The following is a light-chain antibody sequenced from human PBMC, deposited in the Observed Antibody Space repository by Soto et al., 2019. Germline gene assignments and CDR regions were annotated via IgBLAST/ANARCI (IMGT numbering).Light chain of an antibody. V-gene: IGKV3-20*01. CDR3: QQYGSSGT. CDR1: QSVSSSY. J-gene: IGKJ1*01. Sequence: EIVLTQSPATLSLSPGEIATLSFSASQSVSSSYLAWYQQKPGQAPRLLIYGASSRATGIPDRFSGSGSGTDFTLTISRLEPEDFAVYYCQQYGSSGTFGQGTKVDIK. CDR2: GAS.